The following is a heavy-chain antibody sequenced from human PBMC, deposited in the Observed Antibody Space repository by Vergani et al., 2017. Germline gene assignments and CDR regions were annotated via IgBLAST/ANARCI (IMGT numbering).Heavy chain of an antibody. CDR2: IFYSGTT. Sequence: QLQLQESGPGLVKPSETLSLTCTVSGGSISTYSYHWGWIRQPPGKGLEWIGCIFYSGTTYYNPSLRSRVNISSDTSKNQFSLKLSSVTAADTAVYYCARLGSHITIFGVISYWGQGTLVTVSS. V-gene: IGHV4-39*01. CDR1: GGSISTYSYH. CDR3: ARLGSHITIFGVISY. D-gene: IGHD3-3*01. J-gene: IGHJ4*02.